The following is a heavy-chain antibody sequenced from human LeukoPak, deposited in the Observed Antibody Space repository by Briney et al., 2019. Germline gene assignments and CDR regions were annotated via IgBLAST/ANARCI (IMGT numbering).Heavy chain of an antibody. V-gene: IGHV1-46*01. CDR1: GYTFTSYY. Sequence: ASGKVSCKASGYTFTSYYMHWVREAPGQGLEWRGISNTSGGITSYAQKFQGRVTMTRATSTSTVYMELSSLRSEDTAVYYCARDLYPTWIQLLGPFDYWGQGTLVTVSS. CDR2: SNTSGGIT. D-gene: IGHD5-18*01. J-gene: IGHJ4*02. CDR3: ARDLYPTWIQLLGPFDY.